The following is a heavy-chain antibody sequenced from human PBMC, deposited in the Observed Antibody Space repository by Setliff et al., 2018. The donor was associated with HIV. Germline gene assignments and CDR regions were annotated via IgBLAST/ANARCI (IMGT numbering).Heavy chain of an antibody. D-gene: IGHD2-2*01. CDR2: IYYSGST. V-gene: IGHV4-39*07. CDR1: GGSISSSSYY. J-gene: IGHJ4*02. CDR3: ARFDHASIDY. Sequence: PSETLSLTCTVSGGSISSSSYYWGWIRQPPGKGLEWIGSIYYSGSTYYNPSLKSRVTITVDTSKNQFSLNLSSVTAADTAVYYCARFDHASIDYWGQGTLVTV.